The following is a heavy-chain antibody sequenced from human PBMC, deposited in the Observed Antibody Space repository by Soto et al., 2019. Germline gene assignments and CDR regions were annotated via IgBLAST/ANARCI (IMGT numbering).Heavy chain of an antibody. CDR3: ARAPMDYGDYEWDYYFDY. V-gene: IGHV4-59*01. J-gene: IGHJ4*02. Sequence: PSETLSLTCTVSGGSISSYYWSWIRQPPGKGLEWIGYIYYSGSTNYNPSLKSRVTISVDTSKNQFSLKLSSVTAADTAVYYCARAPMDYGDYEWDYYFDYWGQGTLVTVSS. CDR2: IYYSGST. D-gene: IGHD4-17*01. CDR1: GGSISSYY.